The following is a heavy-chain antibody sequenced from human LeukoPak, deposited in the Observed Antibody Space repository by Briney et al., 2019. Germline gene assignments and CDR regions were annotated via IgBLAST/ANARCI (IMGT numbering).Heavy chain of an antibody. CDR3: AKPSAGAAGTWVMDV. D-gene: IGHD6-13*01. J-gene: IGHJ6*02. V-gene: IGHV3-23*01. Sequence: GGSLRLSCAASGFTFSTYALGWVRQAPGKGLEWVSAISPSGDGAYYADSVKGRFTISRDNSKNTLYLQMNSLRAEDTAVYYCAKPSAGAAGTWVMDVWGQGTTVTVSS. CDR2: ISPSGDGA. CDR1: GFTFSTYA.